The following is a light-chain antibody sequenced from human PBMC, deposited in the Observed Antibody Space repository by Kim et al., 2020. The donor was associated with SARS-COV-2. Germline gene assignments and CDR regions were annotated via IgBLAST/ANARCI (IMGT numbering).Light chain of an antibody. Sequence: PGERDTLSCRASQSVSSSYLTWYQQKPGQAPRHLIYGASSRATGIPARFSGSGSGTDFTLTISRLQPEDFAVYYCQQDYNLLSFGGGTKVDIK. J-gene: IGKJ4*01. CDR3: QQDYNLLS. CDR1: QSVSSSY. V-gene: IGKV3D-7*01. CDR2: GAS.